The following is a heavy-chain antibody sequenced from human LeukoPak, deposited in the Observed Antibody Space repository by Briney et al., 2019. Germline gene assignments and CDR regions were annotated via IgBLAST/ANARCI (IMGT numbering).Heavy chain of an antibody. Sequence: SVKVSCKASGGTFSSYAISWVRQAPGQGLEWMGGIIPIFGTANYAQKFQGRVTITADESTSTAYMELSSLRSEDTAVYYCARDTDYAGGAFDIWGQGTMVTVSS. J-gene: IGHJ3*02. CDR1: GGTFSSYA. CDR2: IIPIFGTA. CDR3: ARDTDYAGGAFDI. D-gene: IGHD4-17*01. V-gene: IGHV1-69*13.